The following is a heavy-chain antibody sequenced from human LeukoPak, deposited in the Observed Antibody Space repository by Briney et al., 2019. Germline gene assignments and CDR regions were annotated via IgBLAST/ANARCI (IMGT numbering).Heavy chain of an antibody. D-gene: IGHD3-3*02. CDR3: ARHFWSGYGPNWFDP. CDR1: GFTFSSYA. J-gene: IGHJ5*02. Sequence: PGGSLRLSCAASGFTFSSYAMSWVRQAPGKGLEWVSAISGSGGSTYYADSVKGRFTISRDNSKNTLYLQMNSLRAEDTAVYYCARHFWSGYGPNWFDPWGQGTLVTVSS. CDR2: ISGSGGST. V-gene: IGHV3-23*01.